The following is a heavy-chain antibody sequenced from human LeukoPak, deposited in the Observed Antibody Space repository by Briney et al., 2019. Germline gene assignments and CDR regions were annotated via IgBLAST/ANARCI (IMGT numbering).Heavy chain of an antibody. CDR2: ISTSSSTI. Sequence: GGSLRLSCAASGFTFSSYSMNWVRQAPGKGLEWVSYISTSSSTIYYADSVKGRFTISRDNAKNSLYLQMNSLRAEDTAVYYCARDLGYSSGWPFDYWGQGTRVTVSS. J-gene: IGHJ4*02. D-gene: IGHD6-19*01. CDR1: GFTFSSYS. V-gene: IGHV3-48*04. CDR3: ARDLGYSSGWPFDY.